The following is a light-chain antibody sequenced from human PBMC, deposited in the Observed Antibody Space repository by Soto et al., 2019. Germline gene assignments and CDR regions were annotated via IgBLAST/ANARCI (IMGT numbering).Light chain of an antibody. J-gene: IGLJ1*01. CDR1: SSDVGGYNF. CDR2: EVS. CDR3: SSYTSSSTRV. Sequence: SAPTQPASVSGSPGQSITISCTGTSSDVGGYNFVSWYQHHPGKAPKLMIYEVSNRPSGVSNRFSGSKSGITASLTISGLQAEDEADYYCSSYTSSSTRVFGTGTKLTVL. V-gene: IGLV2-14*01.